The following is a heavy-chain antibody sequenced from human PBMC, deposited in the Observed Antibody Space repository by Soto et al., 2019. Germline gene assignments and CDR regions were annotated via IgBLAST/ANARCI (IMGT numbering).Heavy chain of an antibody. V-gene: IGHV4-61*01. CDR2: IYYSGST. D-gene: IGHD2-15*01. J-gene: IGHJ5*02. CDR1: CGSVSSGSYY. Sequence: KPSETLSLTCTVSCGSVSSGSYYWSWIRQPPGKGLEWIGYIYYSGSTNYNPSLKSRVTISVDTSKNQFSLKLSSVTAADTAVYYCARDFFGYCSGGSCYRTNWFDPWGQGTLVTVSS. CDR3: ARDFFGYCSGGSCYRTNWFDP.